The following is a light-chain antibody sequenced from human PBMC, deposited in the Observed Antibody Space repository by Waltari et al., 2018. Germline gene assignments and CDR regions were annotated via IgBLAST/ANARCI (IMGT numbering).Light chain of an antibody. CDR3: QQSYSTPHT. J-gene: IGKJ2*01. CDR2: TAY. V-gene: IGKV1-39*01. Sequence: DIQMTQSPSSLSASVGDRVTITCRSSHSIRGYLNWYQHKPGKAPELLIYTAYNLQSGVPSRFSGGGSGTDFTLTISSLQPEDFATYYCQQSYSTPHTFGQGTKLEI. CDR1: HSIRGY.